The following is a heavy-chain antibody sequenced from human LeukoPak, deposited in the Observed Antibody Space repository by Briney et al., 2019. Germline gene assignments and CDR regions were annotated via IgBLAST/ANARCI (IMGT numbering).Heavy chain of an antibody. V-gene: IGHV1-18*01. J-gene: IGHJ6*02. CDR1: GYTLTSYG. Sequence: ASVKVSCKASGYTLTSYGISWVRQAPGQGLEWMGWISAYNGNTNYAQKLQGRVTMTTDTSTSTAYMELRSLRSDDTAVYYCARDPSYSSSWYYYYYGMDAWGQGTTVTVSS. CDR2: ISAYNGNT. D-gene: IGHD6-13*01. CDR3: ARDPSYSSSWYYYYYGMDA.